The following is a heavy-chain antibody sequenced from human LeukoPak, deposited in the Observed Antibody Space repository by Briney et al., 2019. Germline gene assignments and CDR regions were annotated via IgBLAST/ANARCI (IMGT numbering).Heavy chain of an antibody. D-gene: IGHD1-26*01. CDR1: GDSLSNHY. CDR2: INDSGTT. J-gene: IGHJ3*02. Sequence: SQTLSLTCSVSGDSLSNHYWSWIRLPPGKGLEWIGYINDSGTTKYNPSPRSRVTISVDTSKSQFSLKLRSMTAADTALYYCAREWENGYHAFHIWGQGTMVTVSS. CDR3: AREWENGYHAFHI. V-gene: IGHV4-59*11.